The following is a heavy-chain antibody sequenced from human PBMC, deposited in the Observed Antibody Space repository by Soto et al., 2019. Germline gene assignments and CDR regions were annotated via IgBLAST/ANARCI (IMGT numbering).Heavy chain of an antibody. D-gene: IGHD6-13*01. CDR2: INPNSGGT. Sequence: ASVTVSCKASGYTFTGYYRQWVRQAPGQGLEWMGWINPNSGGTNYAQKFQGWVTMTRDTSISTAYMELSRLRSDDTAVYYCARDRRYSSSWQTYYYYGMDVWGQGTTVTVSS. CDR3: ARDRRYSSSWQTYYYYGMDV. J-gene: IGHJ6*02. V-gene: IGHV1-2*04. CDR1: GYTFTGYY.